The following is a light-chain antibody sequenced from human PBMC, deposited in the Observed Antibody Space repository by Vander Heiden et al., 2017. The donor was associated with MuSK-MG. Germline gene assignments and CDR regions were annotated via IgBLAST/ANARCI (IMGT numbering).Light chain of an antibody. CDR1: QGISSY. V-gene: IGKV1-9*01. CDR3: QHVNSYPLT. J-gene: IGKJ4*01. Sequence: DIQLTQSPSFLSASVGDRVTITCRASQGISSYLVWYQQKPGKAPNLLIYAASTLQSGVPSRFGGSGSGTEFTLTISSLQPEDFATYYCQHVNSYPLTFGGGTKVEIK. CDR2: AAS.